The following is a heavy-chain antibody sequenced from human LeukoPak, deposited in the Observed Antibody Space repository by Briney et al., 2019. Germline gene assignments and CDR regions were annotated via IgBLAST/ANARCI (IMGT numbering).Heavy chain of an antibody. CDR1: GGSISSYY. CDR2: IYYIGST. D-gene: IGHD6-13*01. CDR3: ARAAGPLAAPDF. V-gene: IGHV4-59*01. J-gene: IGHJ4*02. Sequence: SETLSLTCTVSGGSISSYYWSWIRQPPGKGLEWIGYIYYIGSTNYNPSLKSRVTISVDTSKNQFSLKLSSVTAADTAVYYCARAAGPLAAPDFWGQGTPVTVSS.